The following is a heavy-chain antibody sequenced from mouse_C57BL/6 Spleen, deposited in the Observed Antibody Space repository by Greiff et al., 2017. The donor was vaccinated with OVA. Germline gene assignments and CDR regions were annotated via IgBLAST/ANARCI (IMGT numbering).Heavy chain of an antibody. CDR1: GYTFTSYW. Sequence: QVQLQQPGAELVRPGSSVKLSCKASGYTFTSYWMHWVKQRPIQGLEWIGNIDPSDSETHYNQQFKDKATLTVDKSSSTAYMQLSSLTSEDSAVYYCARGAYGWYFDVWGTGTTVTVSS. CDR3: ARGAYGWYFDV. J-gene: IGHJ1*03. D-gene: IGHD1-1*01. V-gene: IGHV1-52*01. CDR2: IDPSDSET.